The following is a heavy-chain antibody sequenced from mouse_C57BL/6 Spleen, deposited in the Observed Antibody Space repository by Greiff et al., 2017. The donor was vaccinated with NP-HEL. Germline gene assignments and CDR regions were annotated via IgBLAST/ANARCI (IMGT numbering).Heavy chain of an antibody. D-gene: IGHD1-1*01. Sequence: VQLQQSGPELVKPGASVKISCKASGYSFTGYYMNWVKQSPEKSLEWIGEINPSTGGTTYNQKFKAKATLTVDKSSSTAYMQRKSLTSEDSAVYYCARGFITTTYYFDYWGQGTTLTVSS. CDR1: GYSFTGYY. CDR2: INPSTGGT. J-gene: IGHJ2*01. V-gene: IGHV1-42*01. CDR3: ARGFITTTYYFDY.